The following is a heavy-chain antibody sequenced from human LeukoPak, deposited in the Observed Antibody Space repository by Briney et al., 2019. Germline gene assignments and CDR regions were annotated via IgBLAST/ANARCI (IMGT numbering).Heavy chain of an antibody. CDR3: ARVAPGYTGYSSAWYTDY. CDR1: GFIFSSYT. V-gene: IGHV3-21*01. CDR2: ITSSSSYI. D-gene: IGHD6-19*01. J-gene: IGHJ4*02. Sequence: GGSLRLSFAASGFIFSSYTMMWVRQAPGKGLEYVSSITSSSSYIYYADSVKGQFTISRDNAKNSLYLQMNSLRAEDTAVYYCARVAPGYTGYSSAWYTDYWGQGTLVSVSS.